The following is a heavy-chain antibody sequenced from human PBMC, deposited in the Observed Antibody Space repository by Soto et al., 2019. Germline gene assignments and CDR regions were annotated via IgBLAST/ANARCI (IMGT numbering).Heavy chain of an antibody. V-gene: IGHV1-69*06. D-gene: IGHD2-2*01. CDR3: GRGGYCGSTGWYINCFAP. CDR2: IIPIFGTA. CDR1: GGTFSSYA. Sequence: SVKVSCKASGGTFSSYAISWVRQAPGQGLEWMGGIIPIFGTANYAQKFQGRGTITADKSTSTAYMELSSLRSEDTAVYYCGRGGYCGSTGWYINCFAPWGKGTLVTVS. J-gene: IGHJ5*02.